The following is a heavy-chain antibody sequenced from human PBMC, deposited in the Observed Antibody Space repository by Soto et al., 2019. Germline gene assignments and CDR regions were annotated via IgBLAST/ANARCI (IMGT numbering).Heavy chain of an antibody. CDR1: GVSLSGGAYY. Sequence: SETLSLTCTVSGVSLSGGAYYWSWIRQHPGKGLEWIGYIFYTGSTFYNPSLKSRLTISVDTSNNQFSLNLSSVTAADTAVYYCARRLSLAVTYSYAFDIWGQGTMVTVSS. CDR2: IFYTGST. D-gene: IGHD2-21*02. J-gene: IGHJ3*02. CDR3: ARRLSLAVTYSYAFDI. V-gene: IGHV4-31*03.